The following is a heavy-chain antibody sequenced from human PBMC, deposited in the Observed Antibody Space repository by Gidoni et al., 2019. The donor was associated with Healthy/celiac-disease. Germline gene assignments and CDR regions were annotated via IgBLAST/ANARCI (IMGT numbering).Heavy chain of an antibody. CDR2: ISSSSSYI. J-gene: IGHJ3*02. Sequence: GNSCAASGFTFSSYSMNWVRQAPGKGLEWVSSISSSSSYIYYADSVKGRFTISRDNAKNSLYLQMNSLRAEDTAVYYCARDLGLGDGYNNDAFDIWGQGTMVTVSS. D-gene: IGHD5-12*01. CDR3: ARDLGLGDGYNNDAFDI. CDR1: GFTFSSYS. V-gene: IGHV3-21*01.